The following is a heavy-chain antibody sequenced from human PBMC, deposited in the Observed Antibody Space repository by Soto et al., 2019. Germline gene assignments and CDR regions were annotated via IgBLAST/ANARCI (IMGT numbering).Heavy chain of an antibody. CDR1: GFTFSSYA. CDR2: ISYGGSNK. Sequence: QVQLVESGGGVVQPGRSLRLSCAASGFTFSSYAMHWVRQAPGKGLEWVAVISYGGSNKYYADSVKGRFTISRDNSKNTLYLQMNSLRAEDTAVYYCAKKVTIFGLDYWGQGTLVTVSS. D-gene: IGHD3-3*01. J-gene: IGHJ4*02. CDR3: AKKVTIFGLDY. V-gene: IGHV3-30-3*02.